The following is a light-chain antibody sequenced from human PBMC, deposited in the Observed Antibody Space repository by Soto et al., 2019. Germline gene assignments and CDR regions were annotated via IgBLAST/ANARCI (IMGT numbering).Light chain of an antibody. J-gene: IGKJ1*01. V-gene: IGKV1-39*01. CDR3: QQSYITTVT. CDR1: QTISRY. CDR2: SAS. Sequence: DIQMTQSPSSLSASVGYRVTITCWASQTISRYLNWYQQRPGKAPNLLIYSASSLQSGVPSRFSGSGSGTDFTLTVSSLKNEDFATYDCQQSYITTVTFGQGTKVDNK.